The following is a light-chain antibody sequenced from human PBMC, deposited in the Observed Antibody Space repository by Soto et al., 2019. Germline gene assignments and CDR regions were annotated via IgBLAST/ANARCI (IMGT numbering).Light chain of an antibody. CDR2: AAS. J-gene: IGKJ4*01. CDR3: QKYYSAPLT. Sequence: DIQMTQSPSSLSASLGDRVTITCRASQGIGVYLAWFQQKPGKVPKLLIYAASTLQSGVPSRFSGSGSGTDFTLTFTSLQPEDVATYYCQKYYSAPLTFGGGTKVEIK. CDR1: QGIGVY. V-gene: IGKV1-27*01.